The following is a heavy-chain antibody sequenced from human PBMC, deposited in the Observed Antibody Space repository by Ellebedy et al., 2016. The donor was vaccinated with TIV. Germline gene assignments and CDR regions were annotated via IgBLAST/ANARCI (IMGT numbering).Heavy chain of an antibody. V-gene: IGHV3-30-3*01. CDR1: GFTFSSYA. CDR3: ERDGDENCGGDCYYYYYGMDV. J-gene: IGHJ6*02. Sequence: GESLKISCAASGFTFSSYAIHWVRQAPGKGLEWVAVISYDGSNKYYADSVKGRFTISRDNSKNTLYLQMNSLRAEDTAVYYCERDGDENCGGDCYYYYYGMDVWGQGTTVTVSS. D-gene: IGHD2-21*02. CDR2: ISYDGSNK.